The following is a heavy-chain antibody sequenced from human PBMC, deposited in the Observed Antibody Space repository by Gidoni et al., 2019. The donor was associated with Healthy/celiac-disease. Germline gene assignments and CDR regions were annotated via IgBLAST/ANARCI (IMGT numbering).Heavy chain of an antibody. Sequence: EVQLVESGGGLVKPGGSLRLSCAASGFTFSSYNMNWVRQAPGKGLEWVSSISSSSSYIYYADSVKGRFTISRDNAKTSLYLQMNSLRAEATAVYYCARARDYGDYDYYYGMDVWGQGTTVTVSS. D-gene: IGHD4-17*01. J-gene: IGHJ6*02. CDR3: ARARDYGDYDYYYGMDV. V-gene: IGHV3-21*01. CDR1: GFTFSSYN. CDR2: ISSSSSYI.